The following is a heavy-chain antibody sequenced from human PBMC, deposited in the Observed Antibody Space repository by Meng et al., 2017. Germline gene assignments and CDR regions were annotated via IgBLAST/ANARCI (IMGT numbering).Heavy chain of an antibody. V-gene: IGHV3-53*02. CDR2: IYSGGST. J-gene: IGHJ4*02. CDR1: VFTVSSNY. D-gene: IGHD1-26*01. Sequence: EGQLVETGGGVLQPGGSLRLSCAASVFTVSSNYMSWVRQAPGKGLEWVSVIYSGGSTYYADSVKGRFIISRDNSKNTLYLQMNSLRAEDTAVYYCARGGSYYSYWGQGTLVTVSS. CDR3: ARGGSYYSY.